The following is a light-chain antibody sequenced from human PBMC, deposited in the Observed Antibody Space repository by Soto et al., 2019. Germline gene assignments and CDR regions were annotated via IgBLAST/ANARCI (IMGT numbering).Light chain of an antibody. CDR2: EVS. V-gene: IGLV2-14*01. J-gene: IGLJ3*02. Sequence: QSALTQPASVSGSPGQSITISSTGTSSDVGGYNYVSWYQQHPGKAPKLIIYEVSNRPSGVSNRFSGSKSGNTASLTISGLQAEDEADYYCSSYTSSNTWVFGGGTKLTVL. CDR3: SSYTSSNTWV. CDR1: SSDVGGYNY.